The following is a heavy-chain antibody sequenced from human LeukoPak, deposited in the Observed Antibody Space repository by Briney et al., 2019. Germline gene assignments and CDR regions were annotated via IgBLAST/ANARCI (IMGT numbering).Heavy chain of an antibody. D-gene: IGHD3-9*01. V-gene: IGHV4-31*03. Sequence: SETLSLTCTVSGGSLSSGGYYWSWIRQHPGKGLEWLGYIYYSGSTYYNPSLTSRVTISVEPSKNQFSLKLSSVAAADTAVYYCARLLYFEWFPKERGLFDPWGQGTLVTVSS. CDR3: ARLLYFEWFPKERGLFDP. J-gene: IGHJ5*02. CDR1: GGSLSSGGYY. CDR2: IYYSGST.